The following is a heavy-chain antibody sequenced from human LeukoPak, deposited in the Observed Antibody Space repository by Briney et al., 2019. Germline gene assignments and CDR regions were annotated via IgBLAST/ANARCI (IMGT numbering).Heavy chain of an antibody. V-gene: IGHV4-34*01. CDR2: INHSGST. CDR3: ARGLRRLWDYSYGMDV. D-gene: IGHD3-16*01. CDR1: GGSFSGYY. J-gene: IGHJ6*04. Sequence: SETLSLTCAVYGGSFSGYYWSWIRQPPGKGLEWIGEINHSGSTNYNPSLKSRVTISVDTSKNQFSLKLSSVTAADTAVYYCARGLRRLWDYSYGMDVGGKGTTAPV.